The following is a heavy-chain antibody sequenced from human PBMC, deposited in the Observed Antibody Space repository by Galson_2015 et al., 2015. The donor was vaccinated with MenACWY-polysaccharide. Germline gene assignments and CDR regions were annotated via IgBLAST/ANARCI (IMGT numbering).Heavy chain of an antibody. CDR3: ARDHIASTLRFLEWWRFGMDV. D-gene: IGHD3-3*01. Sequence: SLRLSCAASGFTFSSYSMNWVRQAPGKGLEWVSSISSSSSYIYYADSVKGRFTISRDNAKNSLYLQMNSLRAEDTAVYYCARDHIASTLRFLEWWRFGMDVWGQGTTVTVTS. J-gene: IGHJ6*02. CDR1: GFTFSSYS. V-gene: IGHV3-21*01. CDR2: ISSSSSYI.